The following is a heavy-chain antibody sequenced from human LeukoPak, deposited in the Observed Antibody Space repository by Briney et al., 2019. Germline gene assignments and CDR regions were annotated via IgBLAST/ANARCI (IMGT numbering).Heavy chain of an antibody. J-gene: IGHJ4*02. CDR1: GYSISSGYY. V-gene: IGHV4-38-2*02. Sequence: SETLSLTCTVSGYSISSGYYWGWIRQPPGKGLEWIGSIYHSGSTYYNPSLKSRVTISVDTSKNQFSLRLSSVTAADTAVYYCARWADSSGYYYIDYWGQGTPVTVSS. D-gene: IGHD3-22*01. CDR2: IYHSGST. CDR3: ARWADSSGYYYIDY.